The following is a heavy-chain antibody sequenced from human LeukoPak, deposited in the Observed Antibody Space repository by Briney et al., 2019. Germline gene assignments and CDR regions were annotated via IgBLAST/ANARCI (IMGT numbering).Heavy chain of an antibody. CDR2: ISSSSSII. D-gene: IGHD6-25*01. Sequence: PGGSLRLSCAASGFTFSSYSMNWVRQAPGKGLEWVSYISSSSSIIYYADPVKGRFTISRDNAKNSLYLQMNSLRAEDTAVYYCARFAAGGSYYYYMDVWGKGTTVTVSS. V-gene: IGHV3-48*04. J-gene: IGHJ6*03. CDR1: GFTFSSYS. CDR3: ARFAAGGSYYYYMDV.